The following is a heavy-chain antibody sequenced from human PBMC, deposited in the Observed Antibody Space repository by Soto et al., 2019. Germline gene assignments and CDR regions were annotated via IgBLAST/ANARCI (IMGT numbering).Heavy chain of an antibody. V-gene: IGHV3-23*01. CDR2: ISGSGGST. CDR3: ACGTMYYYDSSGYYYFDY. J-gene: IGHJ4*02. D-gene: IGHD3-22*01. CDR1: GFTFSSYA. Sequence: GGSLRLSCAASGFTFSSYAMSWVRQAPGKGLEWVSAISGSGGSTYYADSVKGRFTISRDNSKNTLYLQMNSLRAEDTAVYYCACGTMYYYDSSGYYYFDYWGQGTLVTXSS.